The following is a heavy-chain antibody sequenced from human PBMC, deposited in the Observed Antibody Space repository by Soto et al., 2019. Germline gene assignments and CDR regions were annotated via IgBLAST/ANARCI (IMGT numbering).Heavy chain of an antibody. CDR3: GRGQEGIVATH. D-gene: IGHD5-12*01. CDR1: GGSLTGYY. CDR2: IKDGGST. V-gene: IGHV4-34*01. Sequence: QVQLQQWGAGLLKPSETLSLTCAVNGGSLTGYYWSWIRQPPGKGLEWIGEIKDGGSTNYSPSLRGRVSISADTSKSQVSLRLNSVTAADTAVYFCGRGQEGIVATHWDQGTLVTVSS. J-gene: IGHJ4*02.